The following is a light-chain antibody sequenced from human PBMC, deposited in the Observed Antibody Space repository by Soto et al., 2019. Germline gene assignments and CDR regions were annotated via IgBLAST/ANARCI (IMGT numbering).Light chain of an antibody. J-gene: IGLJ1*01. CDR2: AVT. V-gene: IGLV2-14*01. CDR3: SSYTSSSTL. CDR1: SSEVGGYNY. Sequence: QSVLTQPASVSGSPGQSITISCTGTSSEVGGYNYVSWYQQHPGKAPKLMIYAVTDRPSGVSSRLSGSKSGNTASLTISGLQAEDEADYYCSSYTSSSTLFGTGTKGTVL.